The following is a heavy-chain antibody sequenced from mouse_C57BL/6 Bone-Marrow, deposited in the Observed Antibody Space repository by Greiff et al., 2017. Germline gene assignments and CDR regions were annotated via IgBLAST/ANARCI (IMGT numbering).Heavy chain of an antibody. J-gene: IGHJ3*01. Sequence: QVQLQQPGADLVRPGTSVKLSCKASGYTFTSYWMHWVKQRPGQGLEWIGVIDPSVSYTNYNQKFKGKATLTVDTSSSTAYMQLSSLTSEDSAVYYCARLGWLLLFAYWGQGTLVTVSA. D-gene: IGHD2-3*01. CDR2: IDPSVSYT. CDR3: ARLGWLLLFAY. V-gene: IGHV1-59*01. CDR1: GYTFTSYW.